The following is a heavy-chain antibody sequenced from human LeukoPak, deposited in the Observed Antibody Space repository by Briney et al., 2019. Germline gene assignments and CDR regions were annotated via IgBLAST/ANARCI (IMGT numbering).Heavy chain of an antibody. D-gene: IGHD2-2*01. CDR2: MNLNSGNT. CDR1: GYTFTSYN. Sequence: ASVKVSCKASGYTFTSYNINWVRQATGQGLGWMGWMNLNSGNTGYAQKFQGRVTMTRNTSISTAYMELTSLRSEDTAVYYCVREWDCSSTSCSTNYYYYMDVWGKGTTVTVSS. CDR3: VREWDCSSTSCSTNYYYYMDV. V-gene: IGHV1-8*01. J-gene: IGHJ6*03.